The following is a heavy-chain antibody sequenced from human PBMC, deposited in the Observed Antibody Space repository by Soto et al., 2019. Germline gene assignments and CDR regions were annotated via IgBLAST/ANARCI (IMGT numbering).Heavy chain of an antibody. Sequence: SETLSLTCTVSGGSISSGDYYWSWIRQHPGKGLEWIGYIYYSGSTYYNPSLKSRVTISVDTSKNQFSLKLSSVTAADTAVYYCARGDYYDSSGHHPDFDYWGQGTLVTVSS. CDR1: GGSISSGDYY. D-gene: IGHD3-22*01. V-gene: IGHV4-31*03. J-gene: IGHJ4*02. CDR2: IYYSGST. CDR3: ARGDYYDSSGHHPDFDY.